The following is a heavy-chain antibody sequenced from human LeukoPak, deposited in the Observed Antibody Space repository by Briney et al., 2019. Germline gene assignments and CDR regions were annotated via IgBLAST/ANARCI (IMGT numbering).Heavy chain of an antibody. V-gene: IGHV4-34*01. CDR2: INHSGST. CDR1: GGSFSGYY. J-gene: IGHJ5*02. CDR3: ASIRVDYNWLDP. Sequence: SETLSLTCAVYGGSFSGYYWSWIRQPPGKGLEWIGEINHSGSTNYNPSLKSRVTISVDTSKNQFSLKLSSVTAADTAVYYCASIRVDYNWLDPWGQGTLVTVSS. D-gene: IGHD3-9*01.